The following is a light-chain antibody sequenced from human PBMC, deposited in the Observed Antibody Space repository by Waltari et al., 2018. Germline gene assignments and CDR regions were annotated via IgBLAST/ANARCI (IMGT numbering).Light chain of an antibody. CDR1: SSDIGTYNY. CDR3: CSYARSRTLL. V-gene: IGLV2-23*01. J-gene: IGLJ3*02. Sequence: QSALTQPASVSGSPGQSTTISCTGTSSDIGTYNYVSWYQQYPGKAPKLMIHGVTNRPSWFSGRFSGSKSCKTASLTISGLQAEDEAVYYCCSYARSRTLLFGGGTELTVL. CDR2: GVT.